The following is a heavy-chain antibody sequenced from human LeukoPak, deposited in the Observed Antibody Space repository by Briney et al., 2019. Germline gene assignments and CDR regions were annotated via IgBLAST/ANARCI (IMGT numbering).Heavy chain of an antibody. Sequence: ASVKVSCKASGYTFTGYYMHWVRQAPGQGLEWMGWINPNSGGTNYAQKFQGRVTMTRDTSISTAYMELSRLRSEDTAVYYCATGQYSSSAYYFDYWGQGTLVTVSS. CDR1: GYTFTGYY. D-gene: IGHD6-6*01. V-gene: IGHV1-2*02. CDR3: ATGQYSSSAYYFDY. J-gene: IGHJ4*02. CDR2: INPNSGGT.